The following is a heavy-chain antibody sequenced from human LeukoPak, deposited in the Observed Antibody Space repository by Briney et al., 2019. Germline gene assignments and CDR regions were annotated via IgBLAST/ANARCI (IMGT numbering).Heavy chain of an antibody. Sequence: SQTLSLTCAVYGGSFSGYYWSWIRQPPGKGLEWGGEISHSGSNNYNPPLKSRVAISVATSKKQFALKLCSGTAADTAVYYCARASNDSSVPKHLHSYYGMDVWGQGTTVTVSS. V-gene: IGHV4-34*01. CDR1: GGSFSGYY. CDR3: ARASNDSSVPKHLHSYYGMDV. D-gene: IGHD3-22*01. CDR2: ISHSGSN. J-gene: IGHJ6*02.